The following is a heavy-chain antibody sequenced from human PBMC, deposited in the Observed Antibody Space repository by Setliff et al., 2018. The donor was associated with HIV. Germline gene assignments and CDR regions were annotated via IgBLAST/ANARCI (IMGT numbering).Heavy chain of an antibody. V-gene: IGHV1-18*01. D-gene: IGHD3-22*01. CDR1: KGTFTTYR. CDR3: ARDPSSGIYYDSSGQYFQN. Sequence: ASVKVSCKASKGTFTTYRFTWVRQAPGQGLEWMGWISAYNGNTNYAQKFQGRVSMTIDTSTSTAYMGLRSLRPDDTAVYFCARDPSSGIYYDSSGQYFQNWGQGTLVTVSS. J-gene: IGHJ1*01. CDR2: ISAYNGNT.